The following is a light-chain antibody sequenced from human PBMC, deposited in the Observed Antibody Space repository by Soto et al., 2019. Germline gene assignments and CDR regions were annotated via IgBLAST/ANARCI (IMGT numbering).Light chain of an antibody. CDR2: GAS. CDR3: QQYNYWPPYT. J-gene: IGKJ2*01. V-gene: IGKV3-15*01. CDR1: QGLSNN. Sequence: EIVMTQSPATLSVSPGERATLSCRASQGLSNNLAWYQQKPGQAPRLLIYGASTRATGIPARFSGSGSGTEFTLTISSLQSGDFAVYYCQQYNYWPPYTFGQGTKVEIK.